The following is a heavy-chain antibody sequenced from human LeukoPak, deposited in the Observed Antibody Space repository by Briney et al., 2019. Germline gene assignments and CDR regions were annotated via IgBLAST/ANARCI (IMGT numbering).Heavy chain of an antibody. CDR2: TSAYNGNT. V-gene: IGHV1-18*01. CDR3: ASGRWYSGIQYYFDY. CDR1: GYTFTSYG. J-gene: IGHJ4*02. Sequence: ASVKVSCKASGYTFTSYGISWVRQAPGQGLEWMGWTSAYNGNTNYAQKLQGRVTMTTDTSTSTAYMELRSLRSDDTAVYYCASGRWYSGIQYYFDYWGQGTLVTVSS. D-gene: IGHD1-26*01.